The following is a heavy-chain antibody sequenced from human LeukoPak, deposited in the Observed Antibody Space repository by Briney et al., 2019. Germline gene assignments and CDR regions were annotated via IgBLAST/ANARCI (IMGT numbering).Heavy chain of an antibody. CDR2: IIPIFGTA. CDR3: ARALYYYDSSGYYYRWFDP. Sequence: SVKVSCKASGYTFTGYYMHWVRQAPGQGLEWMGGIIPIFGTANYAQKFQGRVTITADKSTSTAYMELSSLRSEDTAVYYCARALYYYDSSGYYYRWFDPWGQGTLVTVSS. V-gene: IGHV1-69*06. J-gene: IGHJ5*02. D-gene: IGHD3-22*01. CDR1: GYTFTGYY.